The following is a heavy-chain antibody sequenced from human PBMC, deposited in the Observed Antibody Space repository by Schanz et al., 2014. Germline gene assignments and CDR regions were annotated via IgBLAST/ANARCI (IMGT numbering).Heavy chain of an antibody. J-gene: IGHJ6*02. D-gene: IGHD3-10*01. V-gene: IGHV1-69*02. Sequence: QVQLVQSGAEVKKPGSSVKVSCKASGGTFSSYSISWVRQAPGQGLEWMGRIIPILGIANYAQKFQGRVTITADRSTSTAYMELRNLRSDDTAVYYCARAKRFGDMDVGGQGTTVTDSS. CDR2: IIPILGIA. CDR3: ARAKRFGDMDV. CDR1: GGTFSSYS.